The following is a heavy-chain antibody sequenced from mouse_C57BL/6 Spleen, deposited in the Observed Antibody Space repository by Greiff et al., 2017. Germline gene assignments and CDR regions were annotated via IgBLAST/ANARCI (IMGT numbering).Heavy chain of an antibody. J-gene: IGHJ2*01. CDR1: GFTFSDYG. Sequence: DVHLVESGGGLVKPGGSLKLSCAASGFTFSDYGMHWVRQAPEKGLEWVAYISSGSSTFYYADTVKGRFTISRDNAKNTLFLQMTSLRSEDTAMYYCAGSYFDYWGQGTTLTVSS. CDR3: AGSYFDY. CDR2: ISSGSSTF. V-gene: IGHV5-17*01.